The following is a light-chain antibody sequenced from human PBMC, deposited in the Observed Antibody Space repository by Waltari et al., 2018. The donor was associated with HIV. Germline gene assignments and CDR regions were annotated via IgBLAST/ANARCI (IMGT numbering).Light chain of an antibody. CDR3: CSYAGSFVV. Sequence: QSALTQPASVSGSPGKSITIPCTGTSSDVGLYNLVSWYQQYPGKAPKLMMYEGSKRPSGVSNRFSGSKSGNTASLKISGLQTEDEADYYCCSYAGSFVVFGGGTKLTVL. J-gene: IGLJ2*01. CDR2: EGS. V-gene: IGLV2-23*01. CDR1: SSDVGLYNL.